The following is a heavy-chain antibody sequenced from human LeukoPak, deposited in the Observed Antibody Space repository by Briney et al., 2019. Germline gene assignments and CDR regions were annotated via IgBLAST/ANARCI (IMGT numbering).Heavy chain of an antibody. J-gene: IGHJ4*02. D-gene: IGHD2-2*01. CDR2: IKQDGSEK. CDR3: ARADIVVVPAALEPFDY. Sequence: GGSLRLSCAASGFTFSSYWMSWVRQAPGKGLEWVANIKQDGSEKYYVDSVKGRFTISRDNSKNTLYLQMNSLRAEDTAVYYCARADIVVVPAALEPFDYWGQGTLVTVSS. V-gene: IGHV3-7*04. CDR1: GFTFSSYW.